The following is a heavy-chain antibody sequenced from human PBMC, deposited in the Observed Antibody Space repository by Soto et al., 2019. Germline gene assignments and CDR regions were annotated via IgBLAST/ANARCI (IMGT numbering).Heavy chain of an antibody. CDR3: ARESEDLTSNFDY. CDR2: ISSTTNYI. Sequence: EVQLVESGGGLVKPGGSLRLSCTVLGFTLTNENMNWVRQAPGKGLEWVSSISSTTNYIYYGDSMKGRFTISRDNAKNSLYLEMNSLRAEDTAVYYCARESEDLTSNFDYWGQGTLVTVSS. CDR1: GFTLTNEN. V-gene: IGHV3-21*06. J-gene: IGHJ4*02.